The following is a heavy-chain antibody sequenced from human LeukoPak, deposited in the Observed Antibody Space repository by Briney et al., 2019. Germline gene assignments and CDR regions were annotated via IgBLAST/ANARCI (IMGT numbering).Heavy chain of an antibody. D-gene: IGHD3-3*01. Sequence: ASVKVSCKASGGTFSSYGISWVRQAPGQGLEWMGRINPILNIANYAQKFQGRVTITADKSTSTVYMESSSLRSEDTAVYYCARDSLPHYDFWSGYYMGDYYYYMDVWGKGTTVTVSS. J-gene: IGHJ6*03. CDR2: INPILNIA. CDR3: ARDSLPHYDFWSGYYMGDYYYYMDV. CDR1: GGTFSSYG. V-gene: IGHV1-69*04.